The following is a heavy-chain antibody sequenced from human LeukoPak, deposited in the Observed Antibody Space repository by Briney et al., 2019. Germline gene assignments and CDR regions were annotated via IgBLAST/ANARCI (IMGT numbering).Heavy chain of an antibody. J-gene: IGHJ4*02. CDR3: ILDMITFGGVIHFDY. Sequence: GGSLRLSCAASGFTVSSNYMSWVRQAPGKGLEWVSVIYSGGSTYYADSVKGRFTISRDNSKNTLYLQMNSLRAEDTAVYYCILDMITFGGVIHFDYWGQGTLVTVSS. CDR2: IYSGGST. CDR1: GFTVSSNY. V-gene: IGHV3-53*01. D-gene: IGHD3-16*02.